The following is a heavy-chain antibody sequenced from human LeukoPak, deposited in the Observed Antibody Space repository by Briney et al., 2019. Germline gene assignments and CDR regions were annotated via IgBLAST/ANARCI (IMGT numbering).Heavy chain of an antibody. CDR3: ARDGTHYYEHSGYYPRY. CDR2: ISAYNGNT. Sequence: GASVKVSCKTSGFDFSDYFIHWVRQAPGQGLEWMGWISAYNGNTNYAQKLQGRVIMTRDTSTSTVYMDLSNLRSEDTAVYYCARDGTHYYEHSGYYPRYWGQGTLVTVSS. J-gene: IGHJ4*02. D-gene: IGHD3-22*01. CDR1: GFDFSDYF. V-gene: IGHV1-18*04.